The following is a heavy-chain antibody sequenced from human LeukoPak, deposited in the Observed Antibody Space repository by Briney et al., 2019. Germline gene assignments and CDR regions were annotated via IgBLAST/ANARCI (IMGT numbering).Heavy chain of an antibody. Sequence: ASVKVSCKASGYTFTSDYIHWVRQAPGQGLEWLGIINPSGGRTTYGQNFQGRVTMTRDTSTSTVYMELCSLRPEDTAVYYCARGSRFLDYWGQGTLVTVSS. CDR3: ARGSRFLDY. CDR2: INPSGGRT. J-gene: IGHJ4*02. V-gene: IGHV1-46*01. CDR1: GYTFTSDY. D-gene: IGHD3-3*01.